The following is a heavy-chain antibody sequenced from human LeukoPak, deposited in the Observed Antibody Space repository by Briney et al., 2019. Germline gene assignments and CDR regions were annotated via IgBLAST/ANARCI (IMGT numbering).Heavy chain of an antibody. V-gene: IGHV5-51*01. CDR1: GYSFTSYW. CDR2: IYPGDSDT. CDR3: ARHRERWTLDY. D-gene: IGHD5-24*01. J-gene: IGHJ4*02. Sequence: GESLKISCKGSGYSFTSYWIGWVRQMPGKGLEWMGIIYPGDSDTRYSPSFQGQVTTSADKSISTAYLQWSSLKASDTATYYCARHRERWTLDYWGQGTLVTVSS.